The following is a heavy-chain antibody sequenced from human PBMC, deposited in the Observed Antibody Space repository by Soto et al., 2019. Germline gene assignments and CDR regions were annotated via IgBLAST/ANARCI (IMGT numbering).Heavy chain of an antibody. CDR2: IWYDGSNK. D-gene: IGHD3-22*01. J-gene: IGHJ4*02. V-gene: IGHV3-33*01. CDR3: ARVRGYYDSSGYYYFAY. CDR1: GFTFSSYG. Sequence: PGGSLRLSCAASGFTFSSYGMHWVRQAPGKGLEWVAVIWYDGSNKYYADSVKGRFTISRDNSKNTLYLQMNSLRAEDTAVYYCARVRGYYDSSGYYYFAYWGQGTLVTVSS.